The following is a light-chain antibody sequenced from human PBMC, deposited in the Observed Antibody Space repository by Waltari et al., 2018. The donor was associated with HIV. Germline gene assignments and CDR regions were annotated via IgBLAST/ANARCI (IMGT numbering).Light chain of an antibody. Sequence: QSVLTQPPSVSAAPGQKVTISSPGRSSNLGSKSVSWYQQLPGRAPKLLIYDDNKRPSGIPDRFSGSKSGTSATLGITGLQTGDEADYYCGTWDTTLSALVFGGGTKLTVL. J-gene: IGLJ2*01. CDR2: DDN. CDR1: SSNLGSKS. CDR3: GTWDTTLSALV. V-gene: IGLV1-51*01.